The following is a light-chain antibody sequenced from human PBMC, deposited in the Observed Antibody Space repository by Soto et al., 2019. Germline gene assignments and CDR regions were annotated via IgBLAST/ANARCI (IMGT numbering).Light chain of an antibody. CDR3: SSHTSSSTRV. CDR1: SSDVGGYNY. CDR2: EVS. J-gene: IGLJ1*01. V-gene: IGLV2-14*01. Sequence: QSVLTQPASVSGSPGQSITISCTGTSSDVGGYNYVSWYQQHPGKAPKLMIYEVSNRPSGVSNRFSGSKSGNTASLTIYGLQAEDEADYYCSSHTSSSTRVFGTVTKVTVL.